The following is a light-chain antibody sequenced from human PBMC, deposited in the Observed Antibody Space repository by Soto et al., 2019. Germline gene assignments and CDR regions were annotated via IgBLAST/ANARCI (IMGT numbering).Light chain of an antibody. CDR1: QSINSW. Sequence: DIPMTQSPSTLSASVGDRVTITCRASQSINSWLAWYQQKPGKAPRFLIYQASSLESDVPSRFSGSGSGTEFTLTISNLQPDDFATYYCQQYKSYSTFGQGTKLE. V-gene: IGKV1-5*03. CDR3: QQYKSYST. CDR2: QAS. J-gene: IGKJ2*01.